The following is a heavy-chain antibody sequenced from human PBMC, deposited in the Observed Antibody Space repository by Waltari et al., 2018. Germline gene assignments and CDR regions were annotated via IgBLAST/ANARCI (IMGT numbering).Heavy chain of an antibody. CDR2: IYYSGST. D-gene: IGHD3-22*01. V-gene: IGHV4-39*01. CDR1: GCSISSSSSY. Sequence: QLQLQESGPGLVKPSETLSLTCTISGCSISSSSSYWGWIRQPPGEGLEWIGSIYYSGSTYFNPSPKSRVTISVDTSKNQVSLKLSSVTAADTAVYYCARLGYYDSSGYPLGETQWGQGTLVTVSS. CDR3: ARLGYYDSSGYPLGETQ. J-gene: IGHJ4*02.